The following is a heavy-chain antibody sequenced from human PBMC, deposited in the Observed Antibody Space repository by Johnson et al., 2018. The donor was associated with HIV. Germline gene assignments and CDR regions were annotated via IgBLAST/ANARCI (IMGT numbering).Heavy chain of an antibody. CDR3: AKVVGSGATGDAFDI. D-gene: IGHD1-26*01. CDR2: IASGGGHE. V-gene: IGHV3-30*18. J-gene: IGHJ3*02. Sequence: QVQLVESGGGVVQPGRSLRLSCVGYGFTFSSYGMHWVRQAPGKGLEWVAVIASGGGHEVYADSVRGRFTISRDNSKNTLYLQMNSLRAEDTAVYYCAKVVGSGATGDAFDIWGQGTMVTVSS. CDR1: GFTFSSYG.